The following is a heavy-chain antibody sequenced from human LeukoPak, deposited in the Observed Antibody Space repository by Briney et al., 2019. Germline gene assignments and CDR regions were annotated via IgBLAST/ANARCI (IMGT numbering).Heavy chain of an antibody. CDR3: ARKPLGVLISSAAVIEY. CDR1: GYTFTRFG. CDR2: ISAYNGHT. D-gene: IGHD2-8*01. V-gene: IGHV1-18*01. J-gene: IGHJ4*02. Sequence: ASVKVSCKASGYTFTRFGISWVRQAPGQGLEWMGWISAYNGHTKYAQKVQGRVTMTTDTSTTTAYMELRSLRSDDTAVYFCARKPLGVLISSAAVIEYWGQGTLVTVSS.